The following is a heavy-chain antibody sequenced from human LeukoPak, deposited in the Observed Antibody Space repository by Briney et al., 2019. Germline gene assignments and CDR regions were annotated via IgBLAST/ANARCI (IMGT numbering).Heavy chain of an antibody. V-gene: IGHV4-30-4*01. CDR3: ARVYYDSSGYYYFFDY. D-gene: IGHD3-22*01. Sequence: PSQTLSLTRTVSGGSISSGDYYWSWIRQPPGKGLEWIGYIYYSGSTCYNPSLKSRVTISVDTSKNQFSLKLSSVTAADTAVYYCARVYYDSSGYYYFFDYWGQGTLVTVSS. J-gene: IGHJ4*02. CDR1: GGSISSGDYY. CDR2: IYYSGST.